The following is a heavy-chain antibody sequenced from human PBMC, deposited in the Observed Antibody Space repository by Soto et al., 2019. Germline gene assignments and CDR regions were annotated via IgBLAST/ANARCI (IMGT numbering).Heavy chain of an antibody. D-gene: IGHD6-6*01. V-gene: IGHV1-18*01. J-gene: IGHJ1*01. CDR2: VSTSNGNT. CDR1: GYTFTTYG. Sequence: ASVKVSCKASGYTFTTYGISWVRQAPGQGLEWVGWVSTSNGNTNYLQNLQGRVTMTTDTSISTAYMELSRLRSDDTAVYYCAFHSSSSLYFQHWGQGTLVTVSS. CDR3: AFHSSSSLYFQH.